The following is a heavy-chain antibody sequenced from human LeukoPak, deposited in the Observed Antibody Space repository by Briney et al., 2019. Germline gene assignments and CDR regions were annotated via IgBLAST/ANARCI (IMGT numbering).Heavy chain of an antibody. CDR2: INPSGGGT. CDR1: GYTFNNYY. Sequence: ASVKVSCKASGYTFNNYYMYWVRQAPGQGLEWMGMINPSGGGTSYAQKFQGRVTMTRDTSTRTVYMEVSSLKPKDTAVYYCARQGAYSSAIGMGYWGQGTLVTVSS. D-gene: IGHD6-19*01. V-gene: IGHV1-46*02. J-gene: IGHJ4*02. CDR3: ARQGAYSSAIGMGY.